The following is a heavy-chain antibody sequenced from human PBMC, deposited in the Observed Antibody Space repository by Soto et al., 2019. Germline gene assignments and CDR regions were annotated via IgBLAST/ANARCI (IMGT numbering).Heavy chain of an antibody. CDR3: ARVDYYDSSGYWNFRDALRRVGYYYYGMDV. CDR2: ISYDGSNK. J-gene: IGHJ6*02. V-gene: IGHV3-30-3*01. CDR1: GFTFSSYA. Sequence: GGSLRLSCAASGFTFSSYAMHWVRQAPGKGLEWVAVISYDGSNKYYADSVKGRFTISRDNSKNTLYLQMNSLRAEDTAVYYCARVDYYDSSGYWNFRDALRRVGYYYYGMDVWGQGTTVTV. D-gene: IGHD3-22*01.